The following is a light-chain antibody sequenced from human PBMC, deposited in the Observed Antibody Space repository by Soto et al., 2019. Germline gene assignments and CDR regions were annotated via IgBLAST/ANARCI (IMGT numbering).Light chain of an antibody. J-gene: IGKJ1*01. Sequence: ESVLTQSPGTLSLSPWERATLSCRAIQSVSSNYLAWYQQKPGQAPRLLIYGASTRATGIPDRFSGSGSGTDFTLTISRLEPEDSAVYYCQQYGSSPTWTFGQGTKVDIK. V-gene: IGKV3-20*01. CDR3: QQYGSSPTWT. CDR1: QSVSSNY. CDR2: GAS.